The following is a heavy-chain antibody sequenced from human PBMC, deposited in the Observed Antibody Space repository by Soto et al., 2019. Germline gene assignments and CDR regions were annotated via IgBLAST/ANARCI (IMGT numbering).Heavy chain of an antibody. D-gene: IGHD3-22*01. Sequence: PGGSLRLSCAASGFTFSSYAMSWVRQAPGKGLEWVSAISGSGGSTYYADSVKGRFTISRDNSKNTLYLQMNSLRAEDTAVYYCAKDAIRITMIVVVITYFDYWGQGTLVTVSS. V-gene: IGHV3-23*01. J-gene: IGHJ4*02. CDR1: GFTFSSYA. CDR2: ISGSGGST. CDR3: AKDAIRITMIVVVITYFDY.